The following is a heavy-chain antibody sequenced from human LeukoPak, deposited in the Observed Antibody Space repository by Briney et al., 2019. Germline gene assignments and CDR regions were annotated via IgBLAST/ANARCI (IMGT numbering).Heavy chain of an antibody. CDR1: GFTFSSYA. CDR3: ARDPEVDTAMVTLGD. V-gene: IGHV3-30*14. D-gene: IGHD5-18*01. CDR2: ISYDGSNK. Sequence: PGRSLRLSCAASGFTFSSYAMHWVRQAPGKGLEWVAVISYDGSNKYYADSVKGRFTVSRDNSKNTLYLQMNSLRAEDTAVYYCARDPEVDTAMVTLGDWGQGTLVTVPS. J-gene: IGHJ4*02.